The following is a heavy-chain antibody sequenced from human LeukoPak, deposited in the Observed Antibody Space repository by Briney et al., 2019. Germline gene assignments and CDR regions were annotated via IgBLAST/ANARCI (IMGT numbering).Heavy chain of an antibody. CDR1: GFTVSSNY. D-gene: IGHD3-22*01. J-gene: IGHJ1*01. CDR3: ARDYYDSSGYYYFQH. V-gene: IGHV3-53*01. CDR2: IYSGGST. Sequence: GGSLRLSCAASGFTVSSNYMSWVRQAPGKGLEWVSVIYSGGSTYYADSVKGRFTISRDNSKNTLYLQMNSLRAEDTAVYCCARDYYDSSGYYYFQHWGQGTLVTVSS.